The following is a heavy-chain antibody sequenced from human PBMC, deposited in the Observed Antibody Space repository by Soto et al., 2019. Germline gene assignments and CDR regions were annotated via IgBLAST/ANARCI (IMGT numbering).Heavy chain of an antibody. V-gene: IGHV3-53*01. Sequence: EVQLVESGGGLIQPGGSLRLSCAASGFTVSSHHMSWVRQAPGKGLEWVSFIYTGGITYYADSVKGRFTISRDNSKNTLYLHMNSLRVEDTAFYYCAGDCSRTSCYPAPGAWGQGTLVTVSS. CDR1: GFTVSSHH. CDR3: AGDCSRTSCYPAPGA. J-gene: IGHJ5*02. CDR2: IYTGGIT. D-gene: IGHD2-2*01.